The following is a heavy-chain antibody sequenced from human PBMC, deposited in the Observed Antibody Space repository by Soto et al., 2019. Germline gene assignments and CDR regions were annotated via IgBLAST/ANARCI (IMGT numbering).Heavy chain of an antibody. CDR2: IWYDGSNK. D-gene: IGHD5-12*01. CDR3: ARDSAWLFDS. J-gene: IGHJ4*02. V-gene: IGHV3-33*01. CDR1: GFTYSSYG. Sequence: QVQLVESGGGVVQTGRSLRLSCAVSGFTYSSYGMQWVRQAPGKGLEWVAVIWYDGSNKYYADSVKGRFIISRDDSKHTLSLQMNSLRAEDTAVYYCARDSAWLFDSWGQGTLVTVSS.